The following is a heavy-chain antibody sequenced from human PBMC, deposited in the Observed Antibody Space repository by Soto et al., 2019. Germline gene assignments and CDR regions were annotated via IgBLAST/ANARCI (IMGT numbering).Heavy chain of an antibody. V-gene: IGHV3-30*18. Sequence: QVQLVESGGGVVQPGRSLRVSCAASGFTFSIYAMHWVRQAPGTGLEWVAVISYDGTKTYYADSVKGRFTISRDKSKNTVYLQMNSPRDENTAVCYCAKDRGRRMQCLIDHFDYSGQGTLVTGSP. CDR3: AKDRGRRMQCLIDHFDY. D-gene: IGHD3-10*01. CDR1: GFTFSIYA. CDR2: ISYDGTKT. J-gene: IGHJ4*02.